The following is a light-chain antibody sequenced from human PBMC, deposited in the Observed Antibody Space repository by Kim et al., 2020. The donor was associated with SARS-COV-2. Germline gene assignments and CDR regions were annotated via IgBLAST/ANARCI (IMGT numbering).Light chain of an antibody. V-gene: IGKV1-17*01. CDR3: LQHDSRPWT. CDR2: AAS. CDR1: QGIRTD. Sequence: DIQMTQSPSSLSASVGDRVIITCRASQGIRTDLAWYQHKPGKAPKRLIYAASLLQTGVPARFSGSGLGTEFTLTIRSLQPEDFATYYCLQHDSRPWTFGQGTKVDIK. J-gene: IGKJ1*01.